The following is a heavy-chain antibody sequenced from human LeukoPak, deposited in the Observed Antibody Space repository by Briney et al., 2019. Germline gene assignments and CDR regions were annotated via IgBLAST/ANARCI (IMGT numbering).Heavy chain of an antibody. V-gene: IGHV1-3*01. CDR1: GYTFTSYA. D-gene: IGHD6-13*01. Sequence: ASVKVSCKASGYTFTSYAMHWVRQAPGQRLEWMGWINAGNGNTKYSQKFQGRVTITRDTSASTAHMELSSLRSEDTAVYYCARDREGSSWYALDYWGQGTLVTVSS. CDR3: ARDREGSSWYALDY. CDR2: INAGNGNT. J-gene: IGHJ4*02.